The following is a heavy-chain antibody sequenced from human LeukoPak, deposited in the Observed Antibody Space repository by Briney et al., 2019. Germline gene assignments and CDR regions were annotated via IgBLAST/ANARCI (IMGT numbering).Heavy chain of an antibody. CDR2: IYDSGST. Sequence: SETLSLTCTVSGGXISSYYCSWIRQPPGKGLEWIGYIYDSGSTKYNLSLKSRVTISVDTSKNQFSLKLSSVTAADTAVYYCARLESGVLGDPYYYDSSGYYYRGYFDNWGQGSLVTVSS. CDR1: GGXISSYY. CDR3: ARLESGVLGDPYYYDSSGYYYRGYFDN. D-gene: IGHD3-22*01. V-gene: IGHV4-59*08. J-gene: IGHJ4*02.